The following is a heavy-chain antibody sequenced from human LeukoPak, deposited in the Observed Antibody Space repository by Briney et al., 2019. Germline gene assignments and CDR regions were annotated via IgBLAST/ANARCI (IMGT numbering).Heavy chain of an antibody. Sequence: SVKVSCKASGGTFISYAISWVRQAPGQGLEWMGGIIPIFGTANYAQKFQGRVTITADESTSTAYMELSSLRSEDTAVYYCARDRRYYYDSSGYGNWFDPWGQGTLVTVSS. CDR2: IIPIFGTA. V-gene: IGHV1-69*13. J-gene: IGHJ5*02. D-gene: IGHD3-22*01. CDR3: ARDRRYYYDSSGYGNWFDP. CDR1: GGTFISYA.